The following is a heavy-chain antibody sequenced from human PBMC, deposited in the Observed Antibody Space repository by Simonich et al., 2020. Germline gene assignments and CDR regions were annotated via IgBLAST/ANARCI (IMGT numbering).Heavy chain of an antibody. CDR1: GYTSTSYD. CDR2: MNPNSGNT. Sequence: QVQLVQSGAEVKKPGASVKVSCKASGYTSTSYDINWVRQATGQGLEWVGGMNPNSGNTAYAQKVQGRVTITRNTSISTANMALSSLRSEDTAVYYCARGRWGMSRGYVDFWGQGTLVTVSS. D-gene: IGHD7-27*01. V-gene: IGHV1-8*03. J-gene: IGHJ4*02. CDR3: ARGRWGMSRGYVDF.